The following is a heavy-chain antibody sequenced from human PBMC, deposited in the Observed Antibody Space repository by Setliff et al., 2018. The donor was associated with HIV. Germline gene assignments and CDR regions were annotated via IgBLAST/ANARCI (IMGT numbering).Heavy chain of an antibody. CDR1: GFTVSSNY. V-gene: IGHV3-53*01. CDR2: IYSGGST. J-gene: IGHJ6*03. Sequence: GSLRLSCAASGFTVSSNYMSWGRQAPGKGLEWVSVIYSGGSTYYADSVKGRFTISRDNSKNTLYIQMNSLRAEDTAVYYCARTMGQVYTAMVKYYYYYYMDVWGKGTTVTVSS. CDR3: ARTMGQVYTAMVKYYYYYYMDV. D-gene: IGHD5-18*01.